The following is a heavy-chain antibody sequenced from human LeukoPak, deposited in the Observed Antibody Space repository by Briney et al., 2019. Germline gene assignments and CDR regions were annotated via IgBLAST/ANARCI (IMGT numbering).Heavy chain of an antibody. J-gene: IGHJ4*02. CDR3: ARTLLWFGELIDY. CDR1: GYTFTGYY. Sequence: ASVKVSCKASGYTFTGYYMHWVRQAPGQGLEWMGWINPNSGGTNYARKFQGRVTMTRDTSISTAYMELSRLRSDDTAVYYCARTLLWFGELIDYWGQGTLVTVSS. V-gene: IGHV1-2*02. CDR2: INPNSGGT. D-gene: IGHD3-10*01.